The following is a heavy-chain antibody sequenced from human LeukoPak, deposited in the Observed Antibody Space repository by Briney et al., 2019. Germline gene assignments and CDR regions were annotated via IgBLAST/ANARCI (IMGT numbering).Heavy chain of an antibody. CDR1: DYSISSGYGYY. J-gene: IGHJ4*02. CDR3: ATLVSTRYYFDY. Sequence: SETLSLTCTVSDYSISSGYGYYWGWIRQPPGKGLEWIGNIYHSGITYYNHFNSSLKSRVTISINTSKNQFSLRLTSVTAADTAVYFCATLVSTRYYFDYWGQGTLVTVSS. V-gene: IGHV4-38-2*02. D-gene: IGHD5/OR15-5a*01. CDR2: IYHSGIT.